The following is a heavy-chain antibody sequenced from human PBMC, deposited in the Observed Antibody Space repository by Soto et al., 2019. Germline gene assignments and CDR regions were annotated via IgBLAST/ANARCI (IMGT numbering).Heavy chain of an antibody. Sequence: SETLSLTCTVSGGSISSYHWSWIRQPPGKGLEWIGYIYYSGSTNYNPSLKSRVTISVDTSKNQFSLKLSSVTAADTAVYYCARLSGCSGGSCYSSNWFEPWGQGTLVTVSS. CDR1: GGSISSYH. V-gene: IGHV4-59*08. CDR2: IYYSGST. D-gene: IGHD2-15*01. J-gene: IGHJ5*02. CDR3: ARLSGCSGGSCYSSNWFEP.